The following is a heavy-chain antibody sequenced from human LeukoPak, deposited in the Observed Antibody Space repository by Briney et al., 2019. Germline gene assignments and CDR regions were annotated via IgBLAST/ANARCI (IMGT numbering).Heavy chain of an antibody. J-gene: IGHJ4*02. CDR3: ARGRSDKGGIFGVVIPRYYFDY. D-gene: IGHD3-3*01. CDR2: INHSGST. CDR1: GGSFSGYY. V-gene: IGHV4-34*01. Sequence: TSETLSLTCAVYGGSFSGYYWSWIRQPPGKGLEWIGEINHSGSTNYNPSLKSRVTISVDTSKNQFSLKLSSVTAADTAVYYCARGRSDKGGIFGVVIPRYYFDYWGQGTLVTVSS.